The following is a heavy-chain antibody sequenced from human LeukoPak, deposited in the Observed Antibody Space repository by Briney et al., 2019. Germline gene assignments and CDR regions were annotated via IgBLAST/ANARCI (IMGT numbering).Heavy chain of an antibody. J-gene: IGHJ4*02. CDR2: DGYP. V-gene: IGHV4-59*01. CDR1: GASLSSYF. CDR3: AGTELGYCTVTGCPLES. D-gene: IGHD2-8*02. Sequence: PSETLSLTCNGSGASLSSYFWSWIRQPPGKGLAWIGYDGYPNYSPSLRSRITISVEKSKSQFSLNLRSVTAADTALYFCAGTELGYCTVTGCPLESWGQGTLVTVSS.